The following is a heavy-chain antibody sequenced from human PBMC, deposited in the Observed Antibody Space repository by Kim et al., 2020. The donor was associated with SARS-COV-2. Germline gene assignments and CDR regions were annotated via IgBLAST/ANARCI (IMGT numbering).Heavy chain of an antibody. CDR3: ARVDGNTGFYPHAS. V-gene: IGHV3-53*01. Sequence: YADSVKGRFTISRDNSKNTVSLQMNTLRAEDTAVYHCARVDGNTGFYPHASWGQGTLVSVSS. D-gene: IGHD3-9*01. J-gene: IGHJ5*02.